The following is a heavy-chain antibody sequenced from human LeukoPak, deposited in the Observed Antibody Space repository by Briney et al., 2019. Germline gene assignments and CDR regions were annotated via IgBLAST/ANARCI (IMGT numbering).Heavy chain of an antibody. V-gene: IGHV4-31*03. D-gene: IGHD2/OR15-2a*01. J-gene: IGHJ6*03. Sequence: SETLSLTCTVPGGSISSGGYYWSWIRQHPGKGLEWIGYIYYSGSTYYNPSLKSRVTISVDTSKNQFSLKLSSVTAADTAVYYCARVESYYMDVWGKGTTVTVSS. CDR1: GGSISSGGYY. CDR3: ARVESYYMDV. CDR2: IYYSGST.